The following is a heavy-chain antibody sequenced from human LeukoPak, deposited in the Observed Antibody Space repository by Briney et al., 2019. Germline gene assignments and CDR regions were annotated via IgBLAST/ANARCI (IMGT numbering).Heavy chain of an antibody. V-gene: IGHV3-48*01. D-gene: IGHD3-10*01. CDR1: GFTFSSYS. J-gene: IGHJ4*02. CDR2: ISSSSSTI. CDR3: ARESGYYYGSGSYLVY. Sequence: PGGSLRLSCAASGFTFSSYSMNWVRQAPGKGLEWVSYISSSSSTIYYADSVKGRFTISRDNAKNSLYLQMNSLGAEDTAVYYCARESGYYYGSGSYLVYWGQGTLVTVSS.